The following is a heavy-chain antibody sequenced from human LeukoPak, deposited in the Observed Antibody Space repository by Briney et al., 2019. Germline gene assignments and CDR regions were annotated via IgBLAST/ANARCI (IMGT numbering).Heavy chain of an antibody. CDR1: GFTFRSFS. V-gene: IGHV3-21*06. CDR3: ATRVTADSYDASDI. J-gene: IGHJ3*02. D-gene: IGHD6-13*01. CDR2: ISSTSNHK. Sequence: KTGGSLRLSCAASGFTFRSFSMTWVRQAPGKGLEWVASISSTSNHKYHADSVKGRFTISRDNDKNSLYLQMNGLRAEDTALYYCATRVTADSYDASDIWGQGTMVTVSS.